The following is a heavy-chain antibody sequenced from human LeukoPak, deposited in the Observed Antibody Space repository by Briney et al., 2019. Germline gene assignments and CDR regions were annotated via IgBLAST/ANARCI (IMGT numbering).Heavy chain of an antibody. J-gene: IGHJ4*02. V-gene: IGHV1-69*05. CDR3: ARLSGIFGVVTPTSLDY. Sequence: ASVKVSCKASGGTFSSYAISWVRQAPGQGLEWMGGIIPIFGTANYAQKFQGRVTLTRDTSTSTIYMELSSLRFEDTAVYYCARLSGIFGVVTPTSLDYWGQGTLVTVSS. D-gene: IGHD3-3*01. CDR1: GGTFSSYA. CDR2: IIPIFGTA.